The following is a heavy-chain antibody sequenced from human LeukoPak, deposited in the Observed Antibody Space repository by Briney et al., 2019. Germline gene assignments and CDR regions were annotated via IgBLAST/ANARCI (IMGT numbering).Heavy chain of an antibody. CDR2: IYYSGST. V-gene: IGHV4-59*08. D-gene: IGHD3-3*01. CDR3: ARGTYDFWSGYYYYGMDV. J-gene: IGHJ6*02. Sequence: SETLSLTCTVSGGSISSYYWSWIRQPPGKGLEWIGYIYYSGSTNYNPSLKGRVTISVDTSKNQFSLKLSSVTAADTAVYYCARGTYDFWSGYYYYGMDVWGQGTTVTVSS. CDR1: GGSISSYY.